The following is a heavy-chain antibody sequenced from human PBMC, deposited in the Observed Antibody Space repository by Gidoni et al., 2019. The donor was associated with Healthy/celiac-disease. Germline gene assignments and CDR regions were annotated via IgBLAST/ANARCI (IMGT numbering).Heavy chain of an antibody. J-gene: IGHJ5*02. CDR1: GFSLSTSGMC. CDR2: IDWDDDK. Sequence: QVTLRESGPALVKPTQTLTLTCTFSGFSLSTSGMCVSWIRQPPGKALEWLALIDWDDDKYYSTSLKTRLTISKDTSKNQVVLTMTNMDPVDTATYYCARASLVYNWDLNWFDPWGQGTLVTVSS. CDR3: ARASLVYNWDLNWFDP. V-gene: IGHV2-70*01. D-gene: IGHD1-20*01.